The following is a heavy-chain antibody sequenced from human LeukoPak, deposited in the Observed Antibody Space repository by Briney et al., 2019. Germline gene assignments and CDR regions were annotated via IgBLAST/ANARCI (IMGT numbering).Heavy chain of an antibody. CDR1: GYTFTGYF. D-gene: IGHD1-26*01. CDR3: ARDTYGGSSRPFHS. J-gene: IGHJ5*01. CDR2: LSPNSGVT. Sequence: ASVKVPCKASGYTFTGYFMHWARQAPGQGLEWMGWLSPNSGVTNYAQKFQGRVTISRDTSISTAYMELSRLTSDDAAVYFCARDTYGGSSRPFHSWGQGTLVTVSS. V-gene: IGHV1-2*02.